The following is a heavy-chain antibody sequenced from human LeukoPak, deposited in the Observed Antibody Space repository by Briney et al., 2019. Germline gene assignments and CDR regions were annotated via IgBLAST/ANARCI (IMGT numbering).Heavy chain of an antibody. V-gene: IGHV3-9*01. CDR2: ISWNSGSI. D-gene: IGHD3-10*01. CDR3: AKDHPIRGVIITGWFDP. Sequence: PGGSLRLSCAASGFTFDDYAMDWVRQAPGKGLEWVSGISWNSGSIGYADSVKGRFTISRDNAKNSLYLQMSSLIAEDTALYYCAKDHPIRGVIITGWFDPWGQGTLVTVSS. CDR1: GFTFDDYA. J-gene: IGHJ5*02.